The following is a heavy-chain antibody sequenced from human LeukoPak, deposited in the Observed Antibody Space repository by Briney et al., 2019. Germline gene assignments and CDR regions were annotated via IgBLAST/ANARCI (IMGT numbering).Heavy chain of an antibody. J-gene: IGHJ4*02. V-gene: IGHV4-59*11. Sequence: PSETLSLTCTVSGGSISTHYWSWIRQPPGKGLEWIGYVLDSERTKDNHSLKSRATLSADTSKNQSSLRLTSVTAADSAVYYCATIKRGSIFGYFDFWGQGVLVTVSS. CDR3: ATIKRGSIFGYFDF. D-gene: IGHD5-18*01. CDR1: GGSISTHY. CDR2: VLDSERT.